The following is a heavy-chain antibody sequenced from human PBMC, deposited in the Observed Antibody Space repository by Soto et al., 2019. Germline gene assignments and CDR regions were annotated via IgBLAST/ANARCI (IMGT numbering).Heavy chain of an antibody. J-gene: IGHJ4*02. Sequence: ASVKVSCKASGYTFTNYAMHWVRQAPGQRLEWMGWINTAIGNTKYSQKFQGSVTITRDTSANTAYMELSSLRSEDTAVYYCARRNVYGSGSYAFDYWGQGTLVTVSS. CDR2: INTAIGNT. CDR1: GYTFTNYA. D-gene: IGHD3-10*01. V-gene: IGHV1-3*04. CDR3: ARRNVYGSGSYAFDY.